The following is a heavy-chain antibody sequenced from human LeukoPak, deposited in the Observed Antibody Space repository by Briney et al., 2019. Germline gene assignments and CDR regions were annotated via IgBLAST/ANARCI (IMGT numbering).Heavy chain of an antibody. CDR2: ISYDGSNK. D-gene: IGHD3-10*01. CDR3: ARASGRGNCFDY. J-gene: IGHJ4*02. V-gene: IGHV3-30-3*01. Sequence: GGSLRLSCAASGFTFSSYAMHWVRQAPGKGLEWVAVISYDGSNKYYADSVKGRFTISRDNSKNTLYLQMNSLRAEDTAVYYCARASGRGNCFDYWGQGTLVTVSS. CDR1: GFTFSSYA.